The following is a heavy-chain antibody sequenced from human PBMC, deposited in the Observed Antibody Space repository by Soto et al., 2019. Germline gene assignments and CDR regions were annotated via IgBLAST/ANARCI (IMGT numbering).Heavy chain of an antibody. Sequence: QLQLQESGPGLVKPSETLSLTCTVSGGSISSDTYYWGWIRQPPGKGLEWIGSIYYSGNTYYSPSPQGPVTISVDPAQNQFSPQLRALTGADTAVYYRSPQVSRGWYFDKGGQGTLVTVSS. CDR3: SPQVSRGWYFDK. D-gene: IGHD6-19*01. CDR1: GGSISSDTYY. V-gene: IGHV4-39*01. CDR2: IYYSGNT. J-gene: IGHJ4*02.